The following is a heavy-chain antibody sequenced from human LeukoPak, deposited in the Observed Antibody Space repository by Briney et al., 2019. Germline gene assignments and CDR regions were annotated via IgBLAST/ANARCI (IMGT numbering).Heavy chain of an antibody. J-gene: IGHJ4*02. Sequence: GGSLRLSCAASGFTVSSNYMSWVRQAPGKGLEWVSVIYSGGSTYYADSVKGRFTISRDNSKNTLYLQMNSLRAEDTAVYYCARGDYDILTGYYPPDYWGQGTLVTVSS. CDR1: GFTVSSNY. V-gene: IGHV3-53*01. CDR3: ARGDYDILTGYYPPDY. CDR2: IYSGGST. D-gene: IGHD3-9*01.